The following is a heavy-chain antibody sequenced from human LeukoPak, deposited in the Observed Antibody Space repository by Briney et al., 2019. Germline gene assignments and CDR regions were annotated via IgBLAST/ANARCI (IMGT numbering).Heavy chain of an antibody. J-gene: IGHJ6*03. CDR3: AREYFLTGYYGDYYYYYYMDV. CDR1: GYTFTGYY. CDR2: INPNSDGT. D-gene: IGHD3-9*01. V-gene: IGHV1-2*02. Sequence: ASVKVSCKASGYTFTGYYIHWVRQAPGQGLEWMGWINPNSDGTNYAQKFQGRVTMTRDTSISTAYMELSRLRSDDPAVYYCAREYFLTGYYGDYYYYYYMDVWGKGTTVTVSS.